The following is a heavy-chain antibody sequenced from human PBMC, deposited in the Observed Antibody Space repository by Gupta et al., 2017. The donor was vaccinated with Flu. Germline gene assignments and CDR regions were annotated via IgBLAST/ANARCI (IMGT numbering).Heavy chain of an antibody. Sequence: EVQLLESGGGLVQPGGSLRLSCSASGFPFNINAMTWVRQAPGKGLEWVSVITGSGDSTFYADSVKGRFTISRDNSRNRVYLQMDSLRAEDTAVYYCVKDRSSRGYYYTSDYWGQGTLVTVSS. J-gene: IGHJ4*02. D-gene: IGHD3-22*01. CDR1: GFPFNINA. V-gene: IGHV3-23*01. CDR3: VKDRSSRGYYYTSDY. CDR2: ITGSGDST.